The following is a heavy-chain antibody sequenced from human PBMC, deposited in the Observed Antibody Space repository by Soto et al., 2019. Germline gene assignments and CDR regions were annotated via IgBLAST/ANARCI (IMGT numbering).Heavy chain of an antibody. J-gene: IGHJ4*02. CDR2: ISGSGGST. CDR3: AKDSTYFGGDCQNLYYFDY. V-gene: IGHV3-23*01. Sequence: GGSLRLSCAVSGFTFSNYAMGWVRQAPGKGLEWVSAISGSGGSTYYADSVKGRFTISRDKSKNTVYLQMNSLRTEDTAVYYCAKDSTYFGGDCQNLYYFDYWGQGTLVTVSS. CDR1: GFTFSNYA. D-gene: IGHD2-21*02.